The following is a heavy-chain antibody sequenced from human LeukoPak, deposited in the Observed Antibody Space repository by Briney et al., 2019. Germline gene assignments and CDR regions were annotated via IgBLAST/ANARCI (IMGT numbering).Heavy chain of an antibody. D-gene: IGHD6-13*01. V-gene: IGHV1-46*01. J-gene: IGHJ6*03. CDR2: INPSGGST. Sequence: ASVKVSCKASGYTFTSYYMHWVRQAPGQGLEWMGIINPSGGSTSYAQKFQGRVTMTRDMSTSTVYMELSSLRSGDTAVYYCARDPSAGRIYYYYYMDVWGKGTTVTVSS. CDR1: GYTFTSYY. CDR3: ARDPSAGRIYYYYYMDV.